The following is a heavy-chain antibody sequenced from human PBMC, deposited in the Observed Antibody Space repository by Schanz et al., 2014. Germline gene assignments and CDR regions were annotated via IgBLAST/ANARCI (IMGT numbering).Heavy chain of an antibody. CDR2: ISSGGRNI. J-gene: IGHJ4*02. Sequence: VQLVESGGGVVQPGGSLRLSCAASGITFSGYSMNWVRQAPGKGLEWVSSISSGGRNISYADSLKGRFTISRDNSKNTLYLQMNSLRAEDTAVYYCAKDHAGSDILTALGNWGQGTLVTVSS. V-gene: IGHV3-21*04. CDR3: AKDHAGSDILTALGN. CDR1: GITFSGYS. D-gene: IGHD3-9*01.